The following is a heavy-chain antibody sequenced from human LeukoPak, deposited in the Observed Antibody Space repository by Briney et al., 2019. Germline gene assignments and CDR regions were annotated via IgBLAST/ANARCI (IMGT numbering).Heavy chain of an antibody. Sequence: SETLSLTCTVSGGSISSRSYYWGWIRQPPGKGLEWIGSIYYSGITYYNPSLKSRVTISLDTSKNQFSLKLSSVTAADTAVYYCARDFRGGYDFWSGYYTPYYFDYWGQGTLVTVSS. CDR1: GGSISSRSYY. V-gene: IGHV4-39*07. CDR2: IYYSGIT. D-gene: IGHD3-3*01. CDR3: ARDFRGGYDFWSGYYTPYYFDY. J-gene: IGHJ4*02.